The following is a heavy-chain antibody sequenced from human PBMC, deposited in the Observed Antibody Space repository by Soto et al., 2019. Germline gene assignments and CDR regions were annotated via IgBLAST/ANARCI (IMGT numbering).Heavy chain of an antibody. Sequence: GGSLRLSCAASGFSFPTYSMNWVRQAPGKGLEWISYISSSNNTIYYADSVKGRFTISRDNAKNSLYLQMNSLRAEDTAVYYCALRAGPLGGQGTLVTVSS. CDR2: ISSSNNTI. J-gene: IGHJ4*02. D-gene: IGHD6-13*01. CDR3: ALRAGPL. CDR1: GFSFPTYS. V-gene: IGHV3-48*01.